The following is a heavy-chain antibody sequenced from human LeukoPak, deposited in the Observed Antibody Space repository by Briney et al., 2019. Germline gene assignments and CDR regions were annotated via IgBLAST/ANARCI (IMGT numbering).Heavy chain of an antibody. J-gene: IGHJ6*04. D-gene: IGHD6-19*01. Sequence: SGGSLRLSCAASGFTFSSYDMHWVRQVAGKGLEWVSSIGTIGDTFYPGSVKGRFTISRENAKNSLYLQMNSLRAGDTAVYYCARATVIGTVPVPGFLDVWGKGTTVTVSS. CDR2: IGTIGDT. CDR3: ARATVIGTVPVPGFLDV. V-gene: IGHV3-13*01. CDR1: GFTFSSYD.